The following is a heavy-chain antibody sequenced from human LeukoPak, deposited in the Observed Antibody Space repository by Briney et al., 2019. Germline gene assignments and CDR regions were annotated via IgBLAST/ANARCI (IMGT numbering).Heavy chain of an antibody. CDR3: ARSVVTLYWYFDL. CDR2: VYYTGST. CDR1: GGSVSSASYY. Sequence: SETLSLTCTVSGGSVSSASYYWSWIRQPPGKGLEWIAYVYYTGSTNYNPSLKSRVTISLDTSKNQFSLKLSSVTTADTAGYYCARSVVTLYWYFDLWGGGTLVTVSS. J-gene: IGHJ2*01. D-gene: IGHD4-23*01. V-gene: IGHV4-61*01.